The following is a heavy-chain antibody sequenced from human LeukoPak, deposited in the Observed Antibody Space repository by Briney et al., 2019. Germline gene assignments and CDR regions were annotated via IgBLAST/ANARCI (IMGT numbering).Heavy chain of an antibody. D-gene: IGHD3-9*01. Sequence: GGSLRLSCVASGFTFSSYSMNWVRQAPGKGLEWVSSISSSSSYIYYADSVKGRFTISRDNAKNSLYLQMSSLRAEDTAVYYCAKTERYFDWLSPLDYWGQGALVTVSS. CDR1: GFTFSSYS. CDR3: AKTERYFDWLSPLDY. J-gene: IGHJ4*02. V-gene: IGHV3-21*04. CDR2: ISSSSSYI.